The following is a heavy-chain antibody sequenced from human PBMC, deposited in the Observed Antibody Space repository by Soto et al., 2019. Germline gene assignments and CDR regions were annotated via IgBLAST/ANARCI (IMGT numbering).Heavy chain of an antibody. CDR1: GFTFSSYG. CDR2: ISYDGSNK. J-gene: IGHJ4*02. D-gene: IGHD5-18*01. CDR3: AKGSLWPREPSDY. V-gene: IGHV3-30*18. Sequence: PGGSLRLSCAASGFTFSSYGMHWVRQAPGKGLEWVAVISYDGSNKYYADSVKGRFTISRDNSKNTLYLQMNSLRAEDTAVYYCAKGSLWPREPSDYWGQGTLVTVSS.